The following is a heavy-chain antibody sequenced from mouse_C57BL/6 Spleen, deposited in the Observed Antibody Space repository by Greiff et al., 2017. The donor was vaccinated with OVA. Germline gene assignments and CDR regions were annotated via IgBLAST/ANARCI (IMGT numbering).Heavy chain of an antibody. CDR3: ARGLDYGSSSHWWFDV. CDR1: GYAFSSSW. Sequence: QVQLKQSGPELVKPGASVKISCKASGYAFSSSWMNWVKQRPGKGLEWIGRIYPGDGDTNYTGKFKGKATLTADKSSSTAYMQISRLTSEDSAIYLDARGLDYGSSSHWWFDVWGTGTTVTVSA. D-gene: IGHD1-1*02. J-gene: IGHJ1*03. V-gene: IGHV1-82*01. CDR2: IYPGDGDT.